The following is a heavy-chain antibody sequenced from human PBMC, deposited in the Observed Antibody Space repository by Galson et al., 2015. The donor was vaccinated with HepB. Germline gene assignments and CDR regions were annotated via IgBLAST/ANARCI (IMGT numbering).Heavy chain of an antibody. CDR1: GFSLSAYS. D-gene: IGHD1-14*01. CDR3: VRGSGPTGKHYWYLDL. J-gene: IGHJ2*01. Sequence: SLRLSCAVSGFSLSAYSMNWVRQAPGKGLEWVSYISSXSWTIYHADSVKGRFTISRDNAKNSLDLQMSSLRAEDTAVYSGVRGSGPTGKHYWYLDLWGRGTLVTVSS. CDR2: ISSXSWTI. V-gene: IGHV3-48*01.